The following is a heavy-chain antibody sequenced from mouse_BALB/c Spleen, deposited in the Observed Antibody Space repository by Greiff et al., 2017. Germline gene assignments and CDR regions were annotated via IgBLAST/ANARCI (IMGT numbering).Heavy chain of an antibody. CDR2: ISNGGGST. J-gene: IGHJ3*01. CDR3: ARGGGFAWFAY. CDR1: GFTFSSYT. V-gene: IGHV5-12-2*01. Sequence: EVQLQESGGGLVQPGGSLKLSCAASGFTFSSYTMSWVRQTPEKRLEWVAYISNGGGSTYYPDTVKGRFTISRDNAKNTLYLQMSSLKSEDTAMYYCARGGGFAWFAYWGQGTLVTVSA.